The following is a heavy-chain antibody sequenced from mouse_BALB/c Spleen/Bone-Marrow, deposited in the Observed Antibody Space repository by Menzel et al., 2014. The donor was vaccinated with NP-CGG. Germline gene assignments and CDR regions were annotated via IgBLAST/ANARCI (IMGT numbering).Heavy chain of an antibody. CDR2: IDISDSYT. V-gene: IGHV1-69*01. J-gene: IGHJ2*01. CDR1: GHTFTDHW. CDR3: ARGGANVDY. Sequence: QVHVKQSGAEFVMPGASVKMSCKVSGHTFTDHWMHWVKQRPGQGLEWIGAIDISDSYTTYNQKFKGKATLTVDESSSTAYMQLSRLTSEDSAVYYCARGGANVDYWGQGTTLTVSS.